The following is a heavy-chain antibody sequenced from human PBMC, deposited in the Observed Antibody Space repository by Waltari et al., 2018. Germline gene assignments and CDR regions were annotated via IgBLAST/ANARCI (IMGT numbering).Heavy chain of an antibody. V-gene: IGHV1-69*09. CDR2: IIPLLDIS. CDR1: RDTFSPYA. D-gene: IGHD2-2*01. Sequence: QEPLVQSAAEVKKPGSSVKVSCKTSRDTFSPYAITWVRQAPGQGLEWMGRIIPLLDISNYAQQFQGRITITADRSTSTAYMELSSLESEDTALYYCARESRSTAGTDYWGQGTLVTVSS. CDR3: ARESRSTAGTDY. J-gene: IGHJ4*02.